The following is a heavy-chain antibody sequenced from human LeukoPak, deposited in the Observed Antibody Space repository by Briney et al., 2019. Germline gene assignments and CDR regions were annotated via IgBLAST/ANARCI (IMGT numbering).Heavy chain of an antibody. J-gene: IGHJ4*02. CDR2: ISGSGGST. D-gene: IGHD6-19*01. CDR1: GFTFSSYA. Sequence: GGSLRLSCAASGFTFSSYAMGWVRQAPGKGLEWVSAISGSGGSTYYADSVKGRFTISRDNSKNTLYLQMNSLRAEDTAVYYCAKAPRYSSGWYGTYYFDYWGQGTLVTVSS. CDR3: AKAPRYSSGWYGTYYFDY. V-gene: IGHV3-23*01.